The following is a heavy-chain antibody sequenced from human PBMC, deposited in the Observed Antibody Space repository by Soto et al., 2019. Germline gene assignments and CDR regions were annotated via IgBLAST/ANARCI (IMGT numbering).Heavy chain of an antibody. Sequence: QVQLVQSGAEVKKPGSSMKVSCKASGDTFSSYGISWVRQAPGQGLEWMGEIIPIFGTANYAQNFQGRVTITADESTGTADMELSGLRSEDTAVYYCARVLGHYGSGQYFDYWGQGTLVTVSS. D-gene: IGHD3-10*01. J-gene: IGHJ4*02. CDR2: IIPIFGTA. V-gene: IGHV1-69*19. CDR3: ARVLGHYGSGQYFDY. CDR1: GDTFSSYG.